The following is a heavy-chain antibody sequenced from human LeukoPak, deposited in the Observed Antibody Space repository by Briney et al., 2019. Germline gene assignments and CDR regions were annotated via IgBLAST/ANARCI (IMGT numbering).Heavy chain of an antibody. D-gene: IGHD1-26*01. CDR3: ARVLGADVGAKY. CDR1: GYTFTGYY. CDR2: INPNSGGT. Sequence: ASVKVSCKASGYTFTGYYMHWVRQAPGQGLEWMGWINPNSGGTNYAQKFQGRVTMTRDTSLSKAYMELRSLRSDDTAVYYCARVLGADVGAKYWGQGTLVTVSS. V-gene: IGHV1-2*02. J-gene: IGHJ4*02.